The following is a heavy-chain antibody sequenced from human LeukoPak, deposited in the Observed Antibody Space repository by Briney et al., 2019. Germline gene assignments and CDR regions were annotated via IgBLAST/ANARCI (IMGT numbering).Heavy chain of an antibody. V-gene: IGHV3-33*01. CDR3: ARDFFLRDYYDRSGCSDY. J-gene: IGHJ4*02. CDR1: GFTFSSYG. Sequence: GGSLRLSCAASGFTFSSYGMHWVRQAPGKGLEWVAVIWYDGSNKYYADSVKGRFTISRDNSKNTLYLQMNSLRAEDTAVYYCARDFFLRDYYDRSGCSDYWGQGTLVTVSS. CDR2: IWYDGSNK. D-gene: IGHD3-22*01.